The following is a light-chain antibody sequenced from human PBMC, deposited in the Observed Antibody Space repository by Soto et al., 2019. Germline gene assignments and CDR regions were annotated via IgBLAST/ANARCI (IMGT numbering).Light chain of an antibody. Sequence: DIQMTQSPSSLSASVGDRVTITCRASQSISSYLNWYQQKPGKAPKLLIYAASSLQSGVPSRFSGSGSGTDFPITNSSLQPEYFATYYWQQSYSTPPYTFGQGTKLEIK. CDR2: AAS. CDR3: QQSYSTPPYT. J-gene: IGKJ2*01. V-gene: IGKV1-39*01. CDR1: QSISSY.